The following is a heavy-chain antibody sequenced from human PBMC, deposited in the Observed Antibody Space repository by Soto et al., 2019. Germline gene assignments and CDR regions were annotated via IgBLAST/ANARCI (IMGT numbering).Heavy chain of an antibody. J-gene: IGHJ4*02. Sequence: ASVKVSCKASGYTFSSYAMHWVRQAPGQRLEWMGWINAGYGNTKSSQKFQDRVTISRDTSASTAYMELTSLRSEDTAAYYCARDTGDGTIDFWGQGTLVTVSS. CDR1: GYTFSSYA. CDR2: INAGYGNT. V-gene: IGHV1-3*01. D-gene: IGHD1-7*01. CDR3: ARDTGDGTIDF.